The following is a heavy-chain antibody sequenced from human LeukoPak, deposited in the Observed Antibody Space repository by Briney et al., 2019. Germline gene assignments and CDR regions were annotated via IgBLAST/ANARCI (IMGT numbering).Heavy chain of an antibody. D-gene: IGHD2-15*01. CDR3: AGEHLGVVVAARYAFDI. CDR2: INHSGST. Sequence: SETLSLTCAVYGGSFSGYYWSRIRQPPGKGLEWIGEINHSGSTNYNPSLKSRVTISVDTSKNQFSLKLSSVTAADTAVYYCAGEHLGVVVAARYAFDIWGQGTMVTVSS. CDR1: GGSFSGYY. J-gene: IGHJ3*02. V-gene: IGHV4-34*01.